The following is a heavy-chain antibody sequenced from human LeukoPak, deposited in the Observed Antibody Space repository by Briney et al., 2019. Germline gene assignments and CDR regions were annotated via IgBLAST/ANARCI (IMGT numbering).Heavy chain of an antibody. CDR3: AKPRELKAYLGYYFDY. CDR2: ISGSGGNT. Sequence: GGSLRLSCAASGFTFSSYAMSWVRQAPGKGLEWVSAISGSGGNTYYADSVKGRFTISRDNSKNTLYLQMNSLRADDTAVYYCAKPRELKAYLGYYFDYWGQGTLVTVSS. J-gene: IGHJ4*02. CDR1: GFTFSSYA. V-gene: IGHV3-23*01. D-gene: IGHD2-21*01.